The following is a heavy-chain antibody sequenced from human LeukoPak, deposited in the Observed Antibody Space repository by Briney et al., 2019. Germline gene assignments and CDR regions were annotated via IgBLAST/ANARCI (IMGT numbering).Heavy chain of an antibody. CDR2: ISPYNGNT. CDR1: GGTFSSYG. J-gene: IGHJ4*02. D-gene: IGHD1-26*01. CDR3: AREKAGATGTDY. V-gene: IGHV1-18*01. Sequence: ASVKVSCKASGGTFSSYGISWVRQAPGQGLEWMGWISPYNGNTNSAQKLQDRVTMTADTSTSTAYMELRSLRSDDTAVYYCAREKAGATGTDYWGQGTLVTVSS.